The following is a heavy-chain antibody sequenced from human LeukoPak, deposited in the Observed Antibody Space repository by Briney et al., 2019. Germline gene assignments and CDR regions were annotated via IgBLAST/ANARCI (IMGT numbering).Heavy chain of an antibody. V-gene: IGHV1-2*06. CDR3: ARSRGSCYSCGDY. D-gene: IGHD2-15*01. Sequence: ASVKVSCKASGYTFTGYYMHWVRQAPGQGLEWMGRINPNSGGTNYAQKFQGRVTMTRDTSISTAYMELSRLRSDDTAVYYCARSRGSCYSCGDYWGQGTLVTVSS. CDR1: GYTFTGYY. CDR2: INPNSGGT. J-gene: IGHJ4*02.